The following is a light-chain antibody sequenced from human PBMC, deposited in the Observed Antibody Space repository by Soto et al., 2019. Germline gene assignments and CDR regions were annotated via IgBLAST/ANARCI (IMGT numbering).Light chain of an antibody. CDR2: DVS. CDR3: CSYAGRYTYV. V-gene: IGLV2-11*01. CDR1: SSDVGTYNF. Sequence: QSVLTQPRSVSGSPGQSVSISCTGTSSDVGTYNFVSWYQQHPGKAPKVMIYDVSKRPSGVPDRFSGSKSGNTASLTISGLQSEDEADYYCCSYAGRYTYVFGTGTKVTAL. J-gene: IGLJ1*01.